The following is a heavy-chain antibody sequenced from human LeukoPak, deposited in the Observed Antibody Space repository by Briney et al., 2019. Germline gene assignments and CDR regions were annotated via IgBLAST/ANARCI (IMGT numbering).Heavy chain of an antibody. V-gene: IGHV3-49*04. J-gene: IGHJ4*02. D-gene: IGHD2-2*01. Sequence: GGSLRLSCTASGFTFGDYAMSWVRQAPGKGLEWVGFIRSKAYGGTTEYAASEKGRFTISRDDSKSIAYLQMNSLKTEDTAVYYCTGDPHPEGPVPAAMEGGDYWGQGTLVTVSS. CDR2: IRSKAYGGTT. CDR3: TGDPHPEGPVPAAMEGGDY. CDR1: GFTFGDYA.